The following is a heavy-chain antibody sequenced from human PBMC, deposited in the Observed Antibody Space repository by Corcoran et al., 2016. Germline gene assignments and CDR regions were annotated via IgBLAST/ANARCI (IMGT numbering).Heavy chain of an antibody. D-gene: IGHD5-18*01. CDR2: IDWDDDK. J-gene: IGHJ6*02. V-gene: IGHV2-70*04. CDR3: ARRSGYRYGMDA. Sequence: QVTLKESGPALVKPTQTLTLTCTFSGFSLTSSGVRVNWIRQPPGKALEWLARIDWDDDKFYSTSLKTRLTISKDTSKKQVVLTMTNMDPVDTATYYCARRSGYRYGMDAWGQGTTVTVSS. CDR1: GFSLTSSGVR.